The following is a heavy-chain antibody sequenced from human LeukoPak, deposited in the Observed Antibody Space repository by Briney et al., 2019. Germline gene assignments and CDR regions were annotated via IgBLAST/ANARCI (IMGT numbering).Heavy chain of an antibody. CDR1: GFTFSSYA. V-gene: IGHV3-23*01. J-gene: IGHJ4*02. D-gene: IGHD1-26*01. Sequence: GGSLRLSCAASGFTFSSYAMSWVRQAPGKGLEWVSAISGSGGSTYYADSVKGRFTISRDNSKNTLDLQMNSLRAEDTAVYYCAAKGNGYTGIYVFAHWGQGTLVTVSS. CDR2: ISGSGGST. CDR3: AAKGNGYTGIYVFAH.